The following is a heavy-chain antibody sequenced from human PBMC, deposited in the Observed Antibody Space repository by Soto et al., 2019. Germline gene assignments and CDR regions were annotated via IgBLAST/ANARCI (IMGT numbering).Heavy chain of an antibody. CDR3: AKDRRDSDFDY. CDR1: GFTFSSYA. D-gene: IGHD1-26*01. V-gene: IGHV3-23*01. Sequence: PGGSLRLSCAASGFTFSSYAMGWVRQAPGKGLEWVSFISGSSGSTHYADSVKGRFTISRDNSKNTLYLQMNSLRAEDTAVYYCAKDRRDSDFDYWGQGTLVTVSS. J-gene: IGHJ4*02. CDR2: ISGSSGST.